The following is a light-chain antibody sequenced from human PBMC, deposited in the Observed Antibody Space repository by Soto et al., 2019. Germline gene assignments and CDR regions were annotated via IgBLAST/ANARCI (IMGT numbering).Light chain of an antibody. CDR2: EGS. CDR1: SSDVGSYNL. Sequence: LTQPPSVSGSPGQSITISCTGTSSDVGSYNLVSWYQQHPGKAPKLMIYEGSKRPSGVSNRFSGSKSGNTASLRISGLQAEDEADYYCCSYAGSSTPTVFGTGTKLTVL. V-gene: IGLV2-23*01. CDR3: CSYAGSSTPTV. J-gene: IGLJ1*01.